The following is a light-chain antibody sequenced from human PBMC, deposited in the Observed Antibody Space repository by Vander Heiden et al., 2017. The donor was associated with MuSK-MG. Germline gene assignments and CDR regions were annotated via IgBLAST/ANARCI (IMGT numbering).Light chain of an antibody. CDR1: SSGLGNYNF. CDR2: EVN. CDR3: SSHAGHNRV. J-gene: IGLJ3*02. V-gene: IGLV2-8*01. Sequence: QSALTQPPSASASPGQSVTISCTGTSSGLGNYNFVSWYQHHPGKAPKLMIYEVNKRPSGVPDRFSGSKSGNTASLTVSGLQAEDEADYYCSSHAGHNRVFGGGTKLTVL.